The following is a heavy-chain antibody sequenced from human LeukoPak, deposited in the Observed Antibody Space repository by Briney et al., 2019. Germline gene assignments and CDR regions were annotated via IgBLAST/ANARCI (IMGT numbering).Heavy chain of an antibody. D-gene: IGHD2-2*01. Sequence: GGSLRLSCAASGFTSNNYAMSWVRQAPGKGLAWVSTISGSGGSTYYADSVKGRFTVSRDNSKNTLNLQMNSLRAEDTAVYYCAKDNVFIPAEGWFDPWGQGTLVTVSS. CDR3: AKDNVFIPAEGWFDP. CDR2: ISGSGGST. CDR1: GFTSNNYA. J-gene: IGHJ5*02. V-gene: IGHV3-23*01.